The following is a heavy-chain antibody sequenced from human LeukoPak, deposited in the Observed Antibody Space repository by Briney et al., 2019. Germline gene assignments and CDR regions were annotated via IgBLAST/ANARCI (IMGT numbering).Heavy chain of an antibody. Sequence: SETLSLTCTVTDGSISDWYWRWIRQSPGKGLEWIAYFYYSGTSRYNPSLKSRVTVSGDTSKNQFSLKLTSVTAADTAVYYCARHYYGDVYYFDFWGQGTLVTVSS. CDR3: ARHYYGDVYYFDF. CDR2: FYYSGTS. CDR1: DGSISDWY. V-gene: IGHV4-59*08. D-gene: IGHD4-17*01. J-gene: IGHJ4*02.